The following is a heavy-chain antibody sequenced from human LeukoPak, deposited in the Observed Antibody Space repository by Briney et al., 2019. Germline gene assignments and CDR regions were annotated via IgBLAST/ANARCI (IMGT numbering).Heavy chain of an antibody. D-gene: IGHD2-21*02. Sequence: GGSLRLSCAASGFAFSSYGMHWVRQAPGKGLEWVAFIRYDGSNKYYADSVKGRFTISRDNFKNTLYLQMNSLRAEDTAVYYCAKDTIAYCGGDCYSLHYWGQGTLVTVSS. J-gene: IGHJ4*02. CDR1: GFAFSSYG. CDR2: IRYDGSNK. V-gene: IGHV3-30*02. CDR3: AKDTIAYCGGDCYSLHY.